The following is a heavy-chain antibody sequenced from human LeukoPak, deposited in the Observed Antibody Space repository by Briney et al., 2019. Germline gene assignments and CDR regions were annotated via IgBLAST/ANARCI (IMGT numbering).Heavy chain of an antibody. J-gene: IGHJ4*02. Sequence: SVKVSCKASGGTFSTYDISWVRQATGQELVWMGGIIHIFGTANYAHKFQGRVTITTDESTSTAYMELSSLRSEDTAVYYCASPGYCSGGSCYRGGFDYWGQGTLVTVSS. CDR3: ASPGYCSGGSCYRGGFDY. V-gene: IGHV1-69*05. CDR1: GGTFSTYD. CDR2: IIHIFGTA. D-gene: IGHD2-15*01.